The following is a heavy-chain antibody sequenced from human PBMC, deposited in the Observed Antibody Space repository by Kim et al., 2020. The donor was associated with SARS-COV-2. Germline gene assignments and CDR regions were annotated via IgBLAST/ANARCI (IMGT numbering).Heavy chain of an antibody. J-gene: IGHJ4*02. Sequence: TISYPDSGKGRFTISRDNAKNSLYLQMNSLRAEDTAVYYCTSVRGSYFGYWGQGTLVTVSS. V-gene: IGHV3-11*01. D-gene: IGHD3-16*01. CDR2: TI. CDR3: TSVRGSYFGY.